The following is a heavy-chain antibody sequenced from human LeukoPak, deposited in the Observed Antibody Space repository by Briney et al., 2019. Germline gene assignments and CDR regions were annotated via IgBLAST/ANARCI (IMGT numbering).Heavy chain of an antibody. CDR2: ISYDGSNK. CDR3: AKGRGYSGYDVINY. CDR1: GFTFSSYG. Sequence: GGSLRLSCAASGFTFSSYGMHWVRQAPGKGLEWVAVISYDGSNKYYADSVKGRFTISRDNSKNTLYLQMNSLRAEDTAVYYCAKGRGYSGYDVINYWGQGTLVTVSS. V-gene: IGHV3-30*18. D-gene: IGHD5-12*01. J-gene: IGHJ4*02.